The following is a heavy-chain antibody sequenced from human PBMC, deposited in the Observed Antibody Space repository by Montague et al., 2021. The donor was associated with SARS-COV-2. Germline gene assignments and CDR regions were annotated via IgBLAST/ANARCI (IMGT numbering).Heavy chain of an antibody. Sequence: ETLSLTCTVSGGSISNSLYYWVWIRQPPGKGLEWFGSIYYTGSTYYNPSLKSRVTISMNTSNNQFFLKLTSVTAADTAVYYCARPGRGYSYGLDAFEVWGQGTMVTVSS. V-gene: IGHV4-39*01. D-gene: IGHD5-18*01. CDR1: GGSISNSLYY. CDR2: IYYTGST. J-gene: IGHJ3*01. CDR3: ARPGRGYSYGLDAFEV.